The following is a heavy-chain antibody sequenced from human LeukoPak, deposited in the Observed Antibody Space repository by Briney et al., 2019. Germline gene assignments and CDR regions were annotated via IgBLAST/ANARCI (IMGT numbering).Heavy chain of an antibody. D-gene: IGHD6-19*01. CDR1: GYTFTGYY. V-gene: IGHV1-2*02. CDR3: ARYLDSSGWSHFQH. J-gene: IGHJ1*01. Sequence: ASVKVSCKASGYTFTGYYMHWVRQAPGQGLEWMGWINPNSGGTNYAQKFQGRVTMSRDTSISTAYMDLSRLRSDDTAVYYCARYLDSSGWSHFQHWGQGTLVTVSS. CDR2: INPNSGGT.